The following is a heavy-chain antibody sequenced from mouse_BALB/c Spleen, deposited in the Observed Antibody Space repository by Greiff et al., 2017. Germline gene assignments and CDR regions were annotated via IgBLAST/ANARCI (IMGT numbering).Heavy chain of an antibody. CDR1: GFNIKDYY. CDR3: ARGYYGSSPLFAY. V-gene: IGHV14-1*02. J-gene: IGHJ3*01. CDR2: IDPENGNT. D-gene: IGHD1-1*01. Sequence: VQLQQSGAELVRPGALVKLSCKASGFNIKDYYMHWVKQRPEQGLEWIGWIDPENGNTIYDPKFQGKASITADTSSNTAYLQLSSLTSEDTAVDYCARGYYGSSPLFAYWGQGTLVTVSA.